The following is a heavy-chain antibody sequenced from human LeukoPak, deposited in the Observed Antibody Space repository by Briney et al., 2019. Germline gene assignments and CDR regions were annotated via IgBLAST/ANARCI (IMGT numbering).Heavy chain of an antibody. CDR3: ARWDGYQVDY. Sequence: SETLSLTCTVSGGSISSYYWSWIRQPPGKGLEWIGYIYYSGSTNYNPSLKSRVTISVDTSKNQFSLKLSSVTAADTAVYYCARWDGYQVDYWGQGTLVTVSS. V-gene: IGHV4-59*08. CDR1: GGSISSYY. D-gene: IGHD5-24*01. J-gene: IGHJ4*02. CDR2: IYYSGST.